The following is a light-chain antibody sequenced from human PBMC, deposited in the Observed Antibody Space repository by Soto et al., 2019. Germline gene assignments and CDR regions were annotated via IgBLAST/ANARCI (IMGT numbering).Light chain of an antibody. V-gene: IGKV3-20*01. CDR1: QRVTNSY. Sequence: EIVLSQSPDTLSLSPGERATLSCRASQRVTNSYLAWYQQKPGQAPRLLIFGASSRATGIPDRFSGSGSGTDFTLTISSLEPEDFALYFCQQYGTSPRTFGQGTKVEF. CDR2: GAS. CDR3: QQYGTSPRT. J-gene: IGKJ1*01.